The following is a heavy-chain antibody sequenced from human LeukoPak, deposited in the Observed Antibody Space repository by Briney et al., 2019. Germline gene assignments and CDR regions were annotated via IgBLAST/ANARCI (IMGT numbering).Heavy chain of an antibody. V-gene: IGHV1-2*02. CDR2: INPNSGGT. D-gene: IGHD6-13*01. CDR3: ARDHRLGAAGTRTNHFDY. J-gene: IGHJ4*02. CDR1: GYTFTDYY. Sequence: ASVTVSCKASGYTFTDYYIHWVRQAPGQGLEWMGWINPNSGGTNYAQKFQDRVTITRDTSIRTAYMELSSLRSDDTAVYYCARDHRLGAAGTRTNHFDYWGQGTLVTVSS.